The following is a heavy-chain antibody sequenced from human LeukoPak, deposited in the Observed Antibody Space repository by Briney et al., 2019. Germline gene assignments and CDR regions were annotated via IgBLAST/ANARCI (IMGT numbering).Heavy chain of an antibody. V-gene: IGHV3-48*01. CDR2: ISSSSSTI. D-gene: IGHD3-22*01. CDR1: GFTFSSYW. Sequence: PSGGSLRLSCAASGFTFSSYWMSWVRQAPGKGLEWVSYISSSSSTIYYADSVKGRFTISRDNAKNSLYLQMNSLRAEDTAVYYCARGADYYDSSGYYSFDYWGQGTLVTVSS. J-gene: IGHJ4*02. CDR3: ARGADYYDSSGYYSFDY.